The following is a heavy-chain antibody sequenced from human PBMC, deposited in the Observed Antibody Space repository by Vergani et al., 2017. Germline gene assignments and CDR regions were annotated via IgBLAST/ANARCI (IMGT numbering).Heavy chain of an antibody. J-gene: IGHJ4*02. CDR1: GFTFSSYA. Sequence: EVQLLESGGGLVQPGGSLRLSCAASGFTFSSYAMSWVRQAPGKGREWVSAISGSGGSTYYADSVKGRFTISRDNSKNTLYLQMNSLRAEDTAVYYCANTEIAVAGTGGFDYWGQGTLVTVSS. D-gene: IGHD6-19*01. CDR2: ISGSGGST. V-gene: IGHV3-23*01. CDR3: ANTEIAVAGTGGFDY.